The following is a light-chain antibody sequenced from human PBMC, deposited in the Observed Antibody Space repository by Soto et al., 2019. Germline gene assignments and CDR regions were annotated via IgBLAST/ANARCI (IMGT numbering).Light chain of an antibody. Sequence: DIQMTQSPSSLSAFVGDRVTITCRASQDITDFLNWYQHKPGKAPKLLIYDASNLETGVPSRFRGSQSRTDFTFTITNLQPEDFATYYCQQYDNLPRTFGGGTKVEIK. CDR2: DAS. J-gene: IGKJ4*01. CDR1: QDITDF. CDR3: QQYDNLPRT. V-gene: IGKV1-33*01.